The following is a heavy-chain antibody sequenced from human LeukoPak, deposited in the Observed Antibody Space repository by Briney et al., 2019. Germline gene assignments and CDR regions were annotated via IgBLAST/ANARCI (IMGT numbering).Heavy chain of an antibody. CDR2: ISGSGGST. CDR3: AGRNYYDSSGPGF. J-gene: IGHJ4*02. V-gene: IGHV3-23*01. D-gene: IGHD3-22*01. Sequence: GGSLRLSCAASGFTFSNYAMSWVRQAPGKGLEWVSGISGSGGSTYYADSVKGRFTISRDNSKNTLYLQINSLRAEDTAVYYCAGRNYYDSSGPGFWGQGTLVTVSS. CDR1: GFTFSNYA.